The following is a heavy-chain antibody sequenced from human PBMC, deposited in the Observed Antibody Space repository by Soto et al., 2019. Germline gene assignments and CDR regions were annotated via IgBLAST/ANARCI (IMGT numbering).Heavy chain of an antibody. CDR3: ATAKSRWNYYDSSGYHPVDY. V-gene: IGHV3-23*01. J-gene: IGHJ4*02. Sequence: LRLSCAASGFTFSSYAMSWVRQAPGKGLEWVSAISGSGGSTYYADSVKGRFTISRDNSKNTLYLQMNSLRAEDTAVYYCATAKSRWNYYDSSGYHPVDYWGQGXLVTVYS. CDR1: GFTFSSYA. CDR2: ISGSGGST. D-gene: IGHD3-22*01.